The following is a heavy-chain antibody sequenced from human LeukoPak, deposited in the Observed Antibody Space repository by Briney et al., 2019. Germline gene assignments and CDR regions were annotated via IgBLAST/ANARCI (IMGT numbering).Heavy chain of an antibody. CDR3: ARVTYSSSSMSLDAFDI. D-gene: IGHD6-6*01. Sequence: SETLSLTCTVSGGSVSSATYYWGWIRQPPGKGLEWIGTVFHSGTTYYNPSLKSRVTISVDTSKNQFSLKLSSVTAADTAVYYCARVTYSSSSMSLDAFDIWGQGTMVTVSS. J-gene: IGHJ3*02. CDR2: VFHSGTT. CDR1: GGSVSSATYY. V-gene: IGHV4-39*07.